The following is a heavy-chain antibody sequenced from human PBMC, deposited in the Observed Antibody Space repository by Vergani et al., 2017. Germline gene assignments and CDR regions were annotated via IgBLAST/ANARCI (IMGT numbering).Heavy chain of an antibody. V-gene: IGHV5-51*01. J-gene: IGHJ4*02. CDR2: IYPADSDT. CDR1: EYSFGNYW. Sequence: EVELVQSGPEMRKPGESLKISCKGSEYSFGNYWIGWVRQMPGKGLEWMGIIYPADSDTRYSPSFQGQVTISAEKSISTAFLQWDSLKASDTALYYCARHTTYTYSWGQGTLVTV. D-gene: IGHD1-1*01. CDR3: ARHTTYTYS.